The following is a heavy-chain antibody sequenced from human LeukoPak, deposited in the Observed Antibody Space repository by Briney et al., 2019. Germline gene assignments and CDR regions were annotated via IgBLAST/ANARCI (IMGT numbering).Heavy chain of an antibody. Sequence: SVKVSCNASGVTFSDYALNWVRQAPGQGLEWMGVFIPILDTANSTQKFQGRLTITADISTNTVYMELSSLRFDDTAVYFCAGIPVFGVVLHQEPVWGKGTTVTVSS. CDR3: AGIPVFGVVLHQEPV. J-gene: IGHJ6*03. D-gene: IGHD3-3*01. CDR2: FIPILDTA. CDR1: GVTFSDYA. V-gene: IGHV1-69*10.